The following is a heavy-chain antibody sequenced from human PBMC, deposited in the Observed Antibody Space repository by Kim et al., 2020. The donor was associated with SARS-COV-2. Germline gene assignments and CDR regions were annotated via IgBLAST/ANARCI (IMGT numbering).Heavy chain of an antibody. J-gene: IGHJ6*02. V-gene: IGHV1-46*01. CDR2: INPSGGST. Sequence: ASVKVSCKASGYTFTSYYMHWVRQAPGQGLEWMGIINPSGGSTSYAQKFQGRVTMTRATSTSTVYMELSSLRSEDTAVYYCARELEPLYYDILTGLWTKQIYGMDVWGQGTTVTVSS. CDR3: ARELEPLYYDILTGLWTKQIYGMDV. D-gene: IGHD3-9*01. CDR1: GYTFTSYY.